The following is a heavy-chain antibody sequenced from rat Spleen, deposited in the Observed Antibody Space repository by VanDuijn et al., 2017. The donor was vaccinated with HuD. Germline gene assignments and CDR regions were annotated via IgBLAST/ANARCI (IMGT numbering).Heavy chain of an antibody. CDR2: VSYSGSS. CDR1: GYSITSNY. Sequence: EVQLQESGPGLVKPSQSLSLTCSVTGYSITSNYWGWIRKFPGNKMEWIGHVSYSGSSSYSPSLKSRISITRDTSKNQFFLQVNSVTTEDTATYYCARSRYNNYYFDYWGQGVMVAVSS. CDR3: ARSRYNNYYFDY. V-gene: IGHV3-1*01. D-gene: IGHD1-10*01. J-gene: IGHJ2*01.